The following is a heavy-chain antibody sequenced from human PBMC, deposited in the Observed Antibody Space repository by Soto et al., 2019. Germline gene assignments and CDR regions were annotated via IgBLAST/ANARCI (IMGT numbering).Heavy chain of an antibody. D-gene: IGHD3-9*01. Sequence: GGALRLSGSASVFTFSEYSMHWVRQAPGKGLQYVSTISSDGDITYYADSVKGRFTISRDNSKNTLYLQMNSLRPEDTAVYYCVKVSTFYDILTGYYSTNFFDPWGQGTLVTVSS. CDR1: VFTFSEYS. J-gene: IGHJ5*02. V-gene: IGHV3-64D*06. CDR3: VKVSTFYDILTGYYSTNFFDP. CDR2: ISSDGDIT.